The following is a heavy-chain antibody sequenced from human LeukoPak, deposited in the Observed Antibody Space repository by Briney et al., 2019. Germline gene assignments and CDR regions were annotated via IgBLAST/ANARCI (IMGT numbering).Heavy chain of an antibody. Sequence: GGSLRLSCAASGSTFSSYSMNWVRQAPGKGLEWVSSISSSSSYIYYADSVKGRFTISRDNAKNSLYLQMNSLRAEDTAVYYCTVTTSYYYHYMDVWGKGTTVTVSS. J-gene: IGHJ6*03. D-gene: IGHD4-17*01. CDR2: ISSSSSYI. CDR3: TVTTSYYYHYMDV. V-gene: IGHV3-21*01. CDR1: GSTFSSYS.